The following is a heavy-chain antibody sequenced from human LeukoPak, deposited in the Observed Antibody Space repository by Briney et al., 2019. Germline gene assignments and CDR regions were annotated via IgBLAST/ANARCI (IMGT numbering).Heavy chain of an antibody. D-gene: IGHD3-22*01. CDR2: INHSGST. CDR3: ARSDGFSGYSSLGDS. V-gene: IGHV4-34*01. CDR1: GGSFSGYY. J-gene: IGHJ4*02. Sequence: SETLSLTCAVYGGSFSGYYWSWIRQPPGKGLEWIGEINHSGSTNYNPSLKSRVTISVDTSKNQFSLKLSSVTAADTAVYYCARSDGFSGYSSLGDSRGQGTLVTVSS.